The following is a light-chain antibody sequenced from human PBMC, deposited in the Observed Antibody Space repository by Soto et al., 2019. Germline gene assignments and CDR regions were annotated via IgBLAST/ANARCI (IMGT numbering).Light chain of an antibody. CDR1: QGISSY. V-gene: IGKV1-12*01. CDR3: QQANSFPLT. Sequence: DIQMTKAPSSVSASVGDRVTITCRASQGISSYLAWYQQKPGKAPNLLIYAASSLHSGVPSRFGGSGSGTDLTLTISSLQPEDFATYYWQQANSFPLTLVGGTKVEIK. J-gene: IGKJ4*01. CDR2: AAS.